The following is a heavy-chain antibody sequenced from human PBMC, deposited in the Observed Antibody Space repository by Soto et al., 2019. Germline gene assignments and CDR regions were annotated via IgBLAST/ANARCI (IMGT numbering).Heavy chain of an antibody. CDR2: ISGSGGST. V-gene: IGHV3-23*01. J-gene: IGHJ6*02. D-gene: IGHD6-6*01. CDR3: AKDQEQLVKWDYYGMDV. Sequence: GGSLRLSCAASGFTFSSYAMSWVRQAPGKGLEWVSAISGSGGSTYYADSVKGRFTISRDNSKNTLYLQMNSLRAEDTAVYYCAKDQEQLVKWDYYGMDVWGQGTTVTVSS. CDR1: GFTFSSYA.